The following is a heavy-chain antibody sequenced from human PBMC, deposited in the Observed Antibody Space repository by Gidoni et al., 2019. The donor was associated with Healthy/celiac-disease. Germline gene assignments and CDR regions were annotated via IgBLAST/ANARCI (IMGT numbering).Heavy chain of an antibody. Sequence: QVQLQQWGAGLLKPSETLSLTCAVYGGSFSGYYWSWLRQPPGKGLEWIGEINHSGSTNYNPSLKSRVTISVDTSKNKFSLKLSSVTAADTAVYYCARGRIQLWSHYYGMDVWGQGTTVTVSS. J-gene: IGHJ6*02. V-gene: IGHV4-34*01. CDR1: GGSFSGYY. CDR3: ARGRIQLWSHYYGMDV. CDR2: INHSGST. D-gene: IGHD5-18*01.